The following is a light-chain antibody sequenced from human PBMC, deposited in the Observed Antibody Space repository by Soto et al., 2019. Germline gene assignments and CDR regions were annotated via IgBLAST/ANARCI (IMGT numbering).Light chain of an antibody. Sequence: DIQMTQSPSSLSASVGDTVTITCRASQSINTYLNWYQQKPGKAPKLLIYVASSLHGGVPSRFSGRGSGTDFTLTISSLQPEDFATYYCQQSYSTPPDTFGQGTKLEIK. CDR2: VAS. CDR1: QSINTY. J-gene: IGKJ2*01. CDR3: QQSYSTPPDT. V-gene: IGKV1-39*01.